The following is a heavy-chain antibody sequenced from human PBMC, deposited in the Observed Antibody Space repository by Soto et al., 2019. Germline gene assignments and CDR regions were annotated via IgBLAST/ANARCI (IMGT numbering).Heavy chain of an antibody. V-gene: IGHV3-23*01. J-gene: IGHJ4*02. CDR2: ISGSGGST. CDR3: AKVMWLARYGGFDY. D-gene: IGHD6-19*01. Sequence: GGSLRLSCAASGFTFSSYAMSWVRQAPGKGLEWVSAISGSGGSTYYADSVKGRFTISRENSKNTLYLQMNSLRAEDTAVYYCAKVMWLARYGGFDYWGQGTLVTVSS. CDR1: GFTFSSYA.